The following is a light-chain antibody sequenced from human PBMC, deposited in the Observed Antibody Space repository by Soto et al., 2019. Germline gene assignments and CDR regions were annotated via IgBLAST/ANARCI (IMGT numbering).Light chain of an antibody. Sequence: EIGFAQSPSTLSLSPWERATLSCRATESVVSNYLAWYQMKPGQAPRLLIYGASSRATGIPDRFTGSGSGTDFTLTISRLEPEDFAVYYCQQYDTFGQGTRLEI. V-gene: IGKV3-20*01. J-gene: IGKJ5*01. CDR1: ESVVSNY. CDR2: GAS. CDR3: QQYDT.